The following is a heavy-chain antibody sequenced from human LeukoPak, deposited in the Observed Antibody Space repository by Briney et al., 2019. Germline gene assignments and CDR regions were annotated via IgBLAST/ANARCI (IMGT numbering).Heavy chain of an antibody. Sequence: SESRSLTCTVSGDSISSYCWSWTRQPPAKGLEWIGSICYSWSTKYNPSLKGRAAISADTSKNQFSLHLNSVTAADRAVYYCARNPQGRYGGQSWAEYLQLWARGTVLTVSA. CDR1: GDSISSYC. J-gene: IGHJ1*01. CDR2: ICYSWST. V-gene: IGHV4-59*01. CDR3: ARNPQGRYGGQSWAEYLQL. D-gene: IGHD4-23*01.